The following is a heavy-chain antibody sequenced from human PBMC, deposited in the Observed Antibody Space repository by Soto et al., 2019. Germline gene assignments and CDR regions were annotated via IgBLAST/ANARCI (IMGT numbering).Heavy chain of an antibody. Sequence: PSETLSLTCTVAGGSISSYYWSWIRQPPGKGLEWIGYIYYSGSTNYNPSLKSRVTISVDTSKNQFSLKLSSVTAADTAVYYCARGRTTYNYFEYWGQGTLVTVSS. CDR1: GGSISSYY. V-gene: IGHV4-59*01. CDR2: IYYSGST. J-gene: IGHJ4*02. D-gene: IGHD3-16*01. CDR3: ARGRTTYNYFEY.